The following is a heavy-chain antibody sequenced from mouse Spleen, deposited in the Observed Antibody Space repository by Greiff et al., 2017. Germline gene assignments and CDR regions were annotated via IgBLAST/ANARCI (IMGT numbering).Heavy chain of an antibody. Sequence: EVHLVESGGGLVKPGGSLKLSCAASGFTFSSYAMSWVRQTPEKRLEWVATISSGGSYTYYPDSVKGRFTISRDNAKNTLYLQMSSLRSEDTAMYYCARRLGPSDAMDYWGQGTSVTVSS. J-gene: IGHJ4*01. D-gene: IGHD4-1*01. V-gene: IGHV5-9-3*01. CDR1: GFTFSSYA. CDR2: ISSGGSYT. CDR3: ARRLGPSDAMDY.